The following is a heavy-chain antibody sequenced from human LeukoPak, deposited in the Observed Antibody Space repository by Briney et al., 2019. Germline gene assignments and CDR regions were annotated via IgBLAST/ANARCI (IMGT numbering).Heavy chain of an antibody. CDR1: GYTFTGYY. J-gene: IGHJ5*02. CDR3: ARADAPYNWFDP. Sequence: GASVKVSCKASGYTFTGYYMHWVRQAPGQGLEWMGWINPNSGGTNYAQKFQGRVTMTRDTSISTAYMEPSRLRSDDTAVYYCARADAPYNWFDPWGQGTLVTVSS. CDR2: INPNSGGT. V-gene: IGHV1-2*02.